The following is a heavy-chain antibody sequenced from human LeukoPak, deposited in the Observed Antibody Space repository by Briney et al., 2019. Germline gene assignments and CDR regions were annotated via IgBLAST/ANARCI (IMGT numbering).Heavy chain of an antibody. V-gene: IGHV4-59*01. CDR1: GGSISGSY. D-gene: IGHD3-16*01. CDR3: AKFGVDYDMIV. CDR2: IYYKGNA. J-gene: IGHJ6*02. Sequence: SETLSLTCTVSGGSISGSYWTWIRQPPGKGLEWIGQIYYKGNADYNPSLKSRVTLSVDTSKNQFSLKLTAMTAADTAVYYCAKFGVDYDMIVWGQGTTGTVS.